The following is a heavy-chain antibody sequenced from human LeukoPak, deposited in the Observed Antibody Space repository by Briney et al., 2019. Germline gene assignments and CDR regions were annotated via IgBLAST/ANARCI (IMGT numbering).Heavy chain of an antibody. Sequence: PSETLSLTCTVSGGSISSYYWSWIRQPPGKGLEWIGYIYYSGSTNYNPSLKSRVTISVDTSKNQFSLKLSSVTAADTAVYYCARGFASRRTTVVTHNWFDPWGQGTLVTVSS. CDR2: IYYSGST. CDR1: GGSISSYY. D-gene: IGHD4-23*01. CDR3: ARGFASRRTTVVTHNWFDP. V-gene: IGHV4-59*01. J-gene: IGHJ5*02.